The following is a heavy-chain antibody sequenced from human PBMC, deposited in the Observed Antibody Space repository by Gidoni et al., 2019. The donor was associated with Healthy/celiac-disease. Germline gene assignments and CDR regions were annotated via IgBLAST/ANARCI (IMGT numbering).Heavy chain of an antibody. CDR1: GGSISSSSYY. D-gene: IGHD6-19*01. Sequence: QLQLQESGPGLVKPSETLSLTCTVSGGSISSSSYYWGWIRQPPGKGLEWIGSIYYSGSTYYNPSLKSRVTISVDTSKNQFSLKLSSVTAADTAVYYCATLAIPSSGWFRSDYYYAMDVWGQGTTVTVSS. V-gene: IGHV4-39*01. CDR3: ATLAIPSSGWFRSDYYYAMDV. CDR2: IYYSGST. J-gene: IGHJ6*02.